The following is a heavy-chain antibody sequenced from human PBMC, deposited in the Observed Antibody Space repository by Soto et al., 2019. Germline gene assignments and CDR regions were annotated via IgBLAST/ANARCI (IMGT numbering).Heavy chain of an antibody. D-gene: IGHD3-3*01. CDR2: IRSKAYGGTT. Sequence: GGSLRLSCTASGFTFGDYAMSWFRQAPGKGLEWVGFIRSKAYGGTTEYAASVKGRFTISRDDSKSIAYLQMNSLKTEDTAVYYCTREVGYYDFWSGRIWWFDPWGQGTLVTVSS. CDR3: TREVGYYDFWSGRIWWFDP. V-gene: IGHV3-49*03. CDR1: GFTFGDYA. J-gene: IGHJ5*02.